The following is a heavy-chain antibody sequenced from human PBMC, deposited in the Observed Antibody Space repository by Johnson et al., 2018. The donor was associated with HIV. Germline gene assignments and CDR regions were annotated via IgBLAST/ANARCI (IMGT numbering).Heavy chain of an antibody. D-gene: IGHD6-13*01. Sequence: VQLVESGGGVVRPGGSLRLSCAASGFTFSSYGMHWVRQAPGKGLEWVANIKQDGSEKYYVDSVKGRFTISRDNAKNSLYLQMNSLRAEDTAVYYCARVIAAAGGRAYDAFDIWGQGTMVTVSS. CDR1: GFTFSSYG. CDR3: ARVIAAAGGRAYDAFDI. V-gene: IGHV3-7*01. CDR2: IKQDGSEK. J-gene: IGHJ3*02.